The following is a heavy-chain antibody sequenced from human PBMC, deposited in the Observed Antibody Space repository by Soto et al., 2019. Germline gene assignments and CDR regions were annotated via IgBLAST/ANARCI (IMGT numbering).Heavy chain of an antibody. Sequence: QLQLQESGPGLVKPSETLSLTCTVSGGSISSSSYYWGWIRQPPGKGLEWIGSIYYSGSTYYNPSLKSRVTISVDTSKNQFSLKLSSVTAADTAVYYCARRANIVGATCFDYWGQGTLVTVSS. J-gene: IGHJ4*02. V-gene: IGHV4-39*01. CDR2: IYYSGST. CDR1: GGSISSSSYY. D-gene: IGHD1-26*01. CDR3: ARRANIVGATCFDY.